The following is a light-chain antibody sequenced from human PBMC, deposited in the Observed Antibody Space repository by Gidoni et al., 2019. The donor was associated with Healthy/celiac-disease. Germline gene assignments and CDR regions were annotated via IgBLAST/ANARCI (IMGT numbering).Light chain of an antibody. V-gene: IGKV1-9*01. J-gene: IGKJ1*01. CDR2: AAS. CDR1: QGISSC. Sequence: DIQLTQSPSFLSASVGDRVTITCRASQGISSCLAWYQQKPGKAPKLLIYAASTLQSGVPSRFSGSGSGTEFTLTISSLQPEDFATYYCQQLNSYPWTFGQGPRWKSN. CDR3: QQLNSYPWT.